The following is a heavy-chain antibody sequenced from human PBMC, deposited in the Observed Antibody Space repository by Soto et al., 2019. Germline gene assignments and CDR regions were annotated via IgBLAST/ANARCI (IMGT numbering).Heavy chain of an antibody. CDR1: VASISSGGYY. CDR3: ARESKYDTSGYPPWFAP. V-gene: IGHV4-31*03. D-gene: IGHD3-22*01. CDR2: IYYSGST. Sequence: QVQLQESGPGLVKPSQTLSLTCTVSVASISSGGYYWSWIRQHPGEGLEWIGYIYYSGSTSYNPSLSSRVTISVDTSKNQCSPKLSSVTDADTAVYYCARESKYDTSGYPPWFAPWGQGSLVTVSS. J-gene: IGHJ5*02.